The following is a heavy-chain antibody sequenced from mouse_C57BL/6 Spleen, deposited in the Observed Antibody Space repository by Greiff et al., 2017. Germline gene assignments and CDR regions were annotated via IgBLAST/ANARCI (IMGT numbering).Heavy chain of an antibody. CDR1: GYTFTDHT. CDR3: ARYGSSPHYYAMDY. D-gene: IGHD1-1*01. V-gene: IGHV1-78*01. CDR2: IYPRDGST. Sequence: QVQLQQSDAELVKPGASVKLSCKVSGYTFTDHTIHWMKQRPEQGLEWIGYIYPRDGSTKYNEKFKGKATLTADKSSSTAYMQLNSRTSEDSAVEFCARYGSSPHYYAMDYWGQGTSVTVSS. J-gene: IGHJ4*01.